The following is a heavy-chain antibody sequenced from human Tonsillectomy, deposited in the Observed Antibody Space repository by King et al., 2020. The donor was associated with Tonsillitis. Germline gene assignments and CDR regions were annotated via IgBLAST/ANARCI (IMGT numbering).Heavy chain of an antibody. CDR2: TSSSSSRL. D-gene: IGHD3-22*01. CDR1: AFIFSNYA. J-gene: IGHJ3*02. CDR3: AKEKGAGYYDSGRGAFDI. V-gene: IGHV3-21*01. Sequence: VQLVESGGGLVKPGGSLRLSCATSAFIFSNYALTWVRQAPGKGLEWVSSTSSSSSRLFYADSVKGRLTISRDSAKNSLFMQMNSLRVEDTAVYYCAKEKGAGYYDSGRGAFDIWGQGTMVTVSS.